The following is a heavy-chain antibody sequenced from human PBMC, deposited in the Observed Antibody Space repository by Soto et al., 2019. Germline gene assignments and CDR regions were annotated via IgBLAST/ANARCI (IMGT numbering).Heavy chain of an antibody. V-gene: IGHV1-18*01. D-gene: IGHD1-1*01. Sequence: QVQLVQSGAEVKKPGASVKVSCKASGYTFTSYGISWVRQAPGQGLEWMGWISAYNGNTNYAQKLQGRVTMTTDTSTSTAYMELRSLRSDDTAVDYCARDTQLERLGYYYYGVDVWGQGTTVTVSS. J-gene: IGHJ6*02. CDR3: ARDTQLERLGYYYYGVDV. CDR1: GYTFTSYG. CDR2: ISAYNGNT.